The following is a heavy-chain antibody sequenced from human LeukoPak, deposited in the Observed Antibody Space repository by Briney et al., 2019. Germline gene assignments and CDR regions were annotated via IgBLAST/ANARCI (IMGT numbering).Heavy chain of an antibody. Sequence: SETLSLTCTASGGSISSSSYYWGWIRQPPGKGLEWIGSIYYSGSTYYNPSLKSRVTISVDTSKNQFSLKLSSVTAADTAVYYCARLSTAMVIPFDYWGQGTLVTVSS. CDR1: GGSISSSSYY. CDR2: IYYSGST. D-gene: IGHD5-18*01. J-gene: IGHJ4*02. CDR3: ARLSTAMVIPFDY. V-gene: IGHV4-39*07.